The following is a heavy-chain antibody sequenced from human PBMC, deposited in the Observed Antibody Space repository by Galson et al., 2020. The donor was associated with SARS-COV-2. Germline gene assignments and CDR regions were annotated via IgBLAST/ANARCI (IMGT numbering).Heavy chain of an antibody. Sequence: SETLSLTCTVSGGSMSYSYWSWIRQTPGKGLEWIGYIFYGGSTDYNPSLKSRVSISIDRSANQFSLKLSSVTAADTAVYYCARGLQENQFLYEYYFDYWGQGIQVTVSS. V-gene: IGHV4-59*01. CDR1: GGSMSYSY. J-gene: IGHJ4*02. CDR3: ARGLQENQFLYEYYFDY. D-gene: IGHD2-2*02. CDR2: IFYGGST.